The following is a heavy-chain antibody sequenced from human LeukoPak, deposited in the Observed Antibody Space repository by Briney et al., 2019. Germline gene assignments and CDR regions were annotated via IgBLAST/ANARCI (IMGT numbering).Heavy chain of an antibody. CDR1: GFTFSNYG. J-gene: IGHJ4*02. V-gene: IGHV3-30*18. CDR2: ISFDGSNK. CDR3: AKDPRPRSRSSPHY. D-gene: IGHD6-13*01. Sequence: PGGSLRLSCAASGFTFSNYGMHWVRQAPGKGLEWVAVISFDGSNKYYRDSVKGRFTISRDNSKNTLYLQMNSLTPEDTAMYYCAKDPRPRSRSSPHYWGQGTLVTVPS.